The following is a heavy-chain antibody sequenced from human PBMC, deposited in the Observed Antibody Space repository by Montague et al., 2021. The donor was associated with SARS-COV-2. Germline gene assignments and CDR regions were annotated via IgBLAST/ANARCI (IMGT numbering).Heavy chain of an antibody. CDR3: ARENTVTTFGGPYYIDS. V-gene: IGHV4-59*02. CDR1: GSSVRSYY. D-gene: IGHD4-17*01. J-gene: IGHJ4*02. Sequence: SETLSLTCIVSGSSVRSYYWSWIRQPPGKGLEWIGYIYDSGSTNXXPSLKSRVTISVDTSKNQFSLKLSSATAADTAVYYCARENTVTTFGGPYYIDSWGQGTLVTVSA. CDR2: IYDSGST.